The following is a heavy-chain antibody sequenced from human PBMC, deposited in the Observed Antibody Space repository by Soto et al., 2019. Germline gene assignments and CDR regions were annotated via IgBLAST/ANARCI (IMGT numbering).Heavy chain of an antibody. CDR3: ARLSSSFGMEV. CDR1: GFTVSSNY. V-gene: IGHV3-66*04. Sequence: PGGSLRLSCAASGFTVSSNYMSWVRQAPGKGLEWVSVIYSGGSTYYADSVKGRFTISRDNSKNTLYLQMNSLRAEDTAVYYCARLSSSFGMEVWGQGTTVTVPS. CDR2: IYSGGST. J-gene: IGHJ6*02. D-gene: IGHD6-13*01.